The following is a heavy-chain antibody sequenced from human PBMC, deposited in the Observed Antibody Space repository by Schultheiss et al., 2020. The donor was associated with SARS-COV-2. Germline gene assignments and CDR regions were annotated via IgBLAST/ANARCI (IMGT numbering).Heavy chain of an antibody. CDR3: ARSARNDYYYGMDV. J-gene: IGHJ6*02. CDR2: IYSGGST. Sequence: GESLKISCTASGFTFGDYAMSWVRQAPGKGLEWVSVIYSGGSTYYADSVKGRFTISRDNSKNTLYLQMNSLRAEDTAVYYCARSARNDYYYGMDVWGQGTTVTVSS. CDR1: GFTFGDYA. V-gene: IGHV3-53*01. D-gene: IGHD6-25*01.